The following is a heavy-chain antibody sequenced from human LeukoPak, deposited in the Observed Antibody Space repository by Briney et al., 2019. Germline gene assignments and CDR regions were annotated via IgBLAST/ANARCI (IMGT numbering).Heavy chain of an antibody. CDR2: ISSSSSYI. CDR3: ARDSTFVLSAFDI. Sequence: GGSLRLSCAASGFTFSSYSMNWVRQAAGKGLEWVSSISSSSSYIYYADSVNGRFTISRDNAKNSPYLQMNSLRADDTAVYYCARDSTFVLSAFDIWGQGTMVTVSS. D-gene: IGHD6-6*01. CDR1: GFTFSSYS. J-gene: IGHJ3*02. V-gene: IGHV3-21*01.